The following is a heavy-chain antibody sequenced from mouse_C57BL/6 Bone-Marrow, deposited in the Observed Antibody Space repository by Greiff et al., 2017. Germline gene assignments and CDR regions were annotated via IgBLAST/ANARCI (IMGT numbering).Heavy chain of an antibody. V-gene: IGHV1-55*01. D-gene: IGHD4-1*01. CDR3: ARSGRLGRSFDN. CDR2: IYPTSGRT. Sequence: QVQLQQPGAELVKPGASVKMSCKASGYTFTSYWITWVKQRPGQGLEWIGDIYPTSGRTNYNEKFKSKARLTVDTSSNTAYMQLSSLTSEDSAVFYCARSGRLGRSFDNWGQGTTLTVSS. CDR1: GYTFTSYW. J-gene: IGHJ2*01.